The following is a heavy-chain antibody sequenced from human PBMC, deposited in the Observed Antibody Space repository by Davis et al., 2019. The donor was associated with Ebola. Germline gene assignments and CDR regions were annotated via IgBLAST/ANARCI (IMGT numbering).Heavy chain of an antibody. Sequence: GSLRLSCTVSGGSINSGDYYWSWIRQPPGKGLEWIGYIYYSGSTNYNPSLKSRVTISVDTSKNQFSLKLSSVTAADTAVYYCARARYCSSTSCYLLGNYYYYGMDVWGQGTTVTVSS. D-gene: IGHD2-2*01. CDR2: IYYSGST. CDR3: ARARYCSSTSCYLLGNYYYYGMDV. CDR1: GGSINSGDYY. J-gene: IGHJ6*02. V-gene: IGHV4-61*08.